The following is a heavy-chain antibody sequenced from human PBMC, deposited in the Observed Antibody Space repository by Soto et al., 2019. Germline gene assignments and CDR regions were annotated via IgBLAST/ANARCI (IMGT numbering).Heavy chain of an antibody. CDR2: ISYDGSNR. CDR3: AKDHIVAAAPDY. CDR1: GFTFSDYY. Sequence: GGSLRLSCAASGFTFSDYYMSWIRQAPGKGLEWVAVISYDGSNRYYADSVKGRFTISRDNSKNTPYLQMNSLRSEDTAVYYCAKDHIVAAAPDYWGQGTLVTVSS. V-gene: IGHV3-30*18. D-gene: IGHD2-2*01. J-gene: IGHJ4*02.